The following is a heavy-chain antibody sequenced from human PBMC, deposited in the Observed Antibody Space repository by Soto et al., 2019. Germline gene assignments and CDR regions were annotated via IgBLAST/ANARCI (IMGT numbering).Heavy chain of an antibody. CDR1: GGSFSGYY. Sequence: SETLSLTCAVYGGSFSGYYWSWIRQPPGKGLEWIGEINHSGSTNYNPSLKSRVTISVDTSKNQFSLKLSSVTAADTAVYYCARERWMVATYLFDPWGQGTLVTVSS. CDR2: INHSGST. V-gene: IGHV4-34*01. CDR3: ARERWMVATYLFDP. J-gene: IGHJ5*02. D-gene: IGHD5-12*01.